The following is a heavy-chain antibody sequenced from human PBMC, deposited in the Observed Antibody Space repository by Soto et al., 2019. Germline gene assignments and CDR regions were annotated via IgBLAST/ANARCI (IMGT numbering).Heavy chain of an antibody. J-gene: IGHJ4*02. CDR2: IYHGCST. CDR1: SGSISGGDYS. CDR3: AIGLRTLNYFDS. Sequence: HLQLQESDSRLVKPSQTLSLTCAVPSGSISGGDYSWNWIRQPPGKGLEWIGYIYHGCSTYYSPCLKRRVTISVDRSTNRVSLKLSSVTAADTALFYWAIGLRTLNYFDSWSQGMLVTVSS. V-gene: IGHV4-30-2*01.